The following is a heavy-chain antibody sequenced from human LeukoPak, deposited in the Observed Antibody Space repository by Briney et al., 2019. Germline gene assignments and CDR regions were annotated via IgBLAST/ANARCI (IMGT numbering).Heavy chain of an antibody. D-gene: IGHD3-16*01. CDR3: AKGGSHFYYYNMDV. V-gene: IGHV3-23*01. J-gene: IGHJ6*02. Sequence: GGSLRLSCAASGFTFSNYAMSWVRQAPGKGLEWVSSISGSDGNTYYAESVKGRFTISRDNSKNTLYLHMNSLRAEDTAVYYCAKGGSHFYYYNMDVWGQGTTVTVSS. CDR1: GFTFSNYA. CDR2: ISGSDGNT.